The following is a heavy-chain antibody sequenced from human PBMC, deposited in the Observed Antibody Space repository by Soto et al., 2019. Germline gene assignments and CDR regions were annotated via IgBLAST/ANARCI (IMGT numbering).Heavy chain of an antibody. D-gene: IGHD3-22*01. V-gene: IGHV2-5*01. J-gene: IGHJ4*02. CDR1: GFSLSTSGVG. CDR2: IYWNDDK. Sequence: ASGPTLVNPTQTLTLTCTFSGFSLSTSGVGVGWIRQPPGRALEWLALIYWNDDKRYSPSLKSRLTITKDTSKNQVVLAMTNMDPVDTATYYCAQDYYDSSGYYYFDYWGQGTLVTVSS. CDR3: AQDYYDSSGYYYFDY.